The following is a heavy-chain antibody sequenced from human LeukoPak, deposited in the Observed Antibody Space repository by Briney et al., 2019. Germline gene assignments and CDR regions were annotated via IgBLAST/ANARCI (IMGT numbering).Heavy chain of an antibody. CDR1: GFTFSSYS. D-gene: IGHD6-19*01. CDR3: ARRIAVAGTRYFQH. Sequence: GGSLRLSCAASGFTFSSYSMNWVRQAPGKGLEWVSSISSSSSYIYYADSVKGRFTISRDSAKNSLYLQMNSLRAEDTAVYYCARRIAVAGTRYFQHWGQGTLVTVSS. V-gene: IGHV3-21*01. J-gene: IGHJ1*01. CDR2: ISSSSSYI.